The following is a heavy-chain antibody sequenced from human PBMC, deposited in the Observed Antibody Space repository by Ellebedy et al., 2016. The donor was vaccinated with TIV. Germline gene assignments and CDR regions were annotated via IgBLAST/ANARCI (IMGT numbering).Heavy chain of an antibody. CDR3: ARVALLLGYFDY. D-gene: IGHD2-8*02. Sequence: GESLKISCAASGFRFSSYGIHWVRQAPGKGLEWVALIWYEGSYKYYVDSVKGRFTISRDNAKTSLYLQMNSLRVEDTAVYYCARVALLLGYFDYWGQGTLVTVSS. CDR1: GFRFSSYG. J-gene: IGHJ4*02. CDR2: IWYEGSYK. V-gene: IGHV3-33*01.